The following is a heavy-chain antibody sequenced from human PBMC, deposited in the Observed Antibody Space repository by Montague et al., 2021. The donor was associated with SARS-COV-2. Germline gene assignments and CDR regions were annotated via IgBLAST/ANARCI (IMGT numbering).Heavy chain of an antibody. V-gene: IGHV4-34*01. CDR3: ARGARQGYGFRLGSFDY. D-gene: IGHD3-10*01. J-gene: IGHJ4*02. Sequence: SETLSLTCAVYGGSFSGHYWNWIRQPPGKGLEWIGKINHSGSTNNNPSLKSRVTMSVDTSKNQFSLKLGSVTAADTAVYYCARGARQGYGFRLGSFDYWGQGTLVTVSS. CDR1: GGSFSGHY. CDR2: INHSGST.